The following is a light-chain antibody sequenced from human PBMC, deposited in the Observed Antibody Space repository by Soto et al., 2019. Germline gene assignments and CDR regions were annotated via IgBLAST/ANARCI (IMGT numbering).Light chain of an antibody. V-gene: IGKV3-20*01. J-gene: IGKJ3*01. CDR3: QQFGSSLFT. CDR2: GAS. Sequence: IVLTQSPGTLSLSPGERATLSCRASQSVSSSYLAWYQQKPGQAPRLLIYGASSRATGIPDRFSGSGSGTDSTLTISRLEPEDFAVYYCQQFGSSLFTFGPGTKVDIK. CDR1: QSVSSSY.